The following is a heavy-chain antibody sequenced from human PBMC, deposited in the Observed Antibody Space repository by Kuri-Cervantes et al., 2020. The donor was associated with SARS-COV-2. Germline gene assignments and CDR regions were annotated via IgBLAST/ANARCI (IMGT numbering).Heavy chain of an antibody. D-gene: IGHD1-7*01. J-gene: IGHJ5*02. CDR3: AGEGDTNWNYNWFDP. Sequence: GESLKISCGGTGFTFSSYSMNWVRQAPGKGLEWVSYISSRSRTIYYADSVRGRFTVSRDNAKNSLYLQMNSLRAEDTAVYYCAGEGDTNWNYNWFDPWGQGTLVTVSS. CDR1: GFTFSSYS. CDR2: ISSRSRTI. V-gene: IGHV3-48*01.